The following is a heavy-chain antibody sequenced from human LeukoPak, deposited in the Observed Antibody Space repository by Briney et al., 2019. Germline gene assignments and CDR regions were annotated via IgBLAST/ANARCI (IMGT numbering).Heavy chain of an antibody. Sequence: GESLRLSCTGSGFRFGGYALSWVRQAPGKGLEWVGFIRSKALYGTSEYAASVEGRFTISRDGSNSIAYLQMNSLKTEDTAVYFCVRESVRDYYFDYWGQGTLVTVSS. CDR2: IRSKALYGTS. D-gene: IGHD3-10*02. J-gene: IGHJ4*02. CDR3: VRESVRDYYFDY. V-gene: IGHV3-49*04. CDR1: GFRFGGYA.